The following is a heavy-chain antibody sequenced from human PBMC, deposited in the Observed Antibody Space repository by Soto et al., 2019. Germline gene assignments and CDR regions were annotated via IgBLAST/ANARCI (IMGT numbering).Heavy chain of an antibody. CDR2: ISYDGSNK. Sequence: SGGSLRLSCAASGFTFSSYGMHWVRQAPGKGLEWVAVISYDGSNKYYADSVKGRFTISRDNAKNTLYLQMNSLRAEDTAVYYCARAPSIAVAGPLDYWGQGTLVTVSS. CDR1: GFTFSSYG. CDR3: ARAPSIAVAGPLDY. J-gene: IGHJ4*02. D-gene: IGHD6-19*01. V-gene: IGHV3-30*03.